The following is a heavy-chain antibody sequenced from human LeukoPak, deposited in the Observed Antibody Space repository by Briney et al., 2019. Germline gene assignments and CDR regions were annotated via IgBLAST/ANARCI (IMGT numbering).Heavy chain of an antibody. J-gene: IGHJ5*02. V-gene: IGHV3-7*03. Sequence: PGGSLRLSCAASGFTFSSYWMSWVRQAPGKGLEWVANIKQDGSEKYYVDSVKGRFTISRDNAKNSLYLQMNSLRAEDTAVYYCAKEPRPNIVGATTFDPWGQGTLVTVSS. CDR1: GFTFSSYW. CDR2: IKQDGSEK. CDR3: AKEPRPNIVGATTFDP. D-gene: IGHD1-26*01.